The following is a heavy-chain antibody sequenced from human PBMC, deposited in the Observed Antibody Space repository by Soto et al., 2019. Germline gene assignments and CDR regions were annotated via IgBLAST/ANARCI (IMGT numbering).Heavy chain of an antibody. V-gene: IGHV4-59*01. CDR2: IYYSGST. J-gene: IGHJ6*02. D-gene: IGHD3-3*01. CDR1: GGSISSYY. Sequence: SETLSLTCTVSGGSISSYYWSWIRQPPGKGLEWIGYIYYSGSTNYNPSLKSRVTISVGTSKNQFSLKLSSVTAADTAVYYCARSTQPSRTYYDFLFTRTAPDYGMDVWGQGTTVTVSS. CDR3: ARSTQPSRTYYDFLFTRTAPDYGMDV.